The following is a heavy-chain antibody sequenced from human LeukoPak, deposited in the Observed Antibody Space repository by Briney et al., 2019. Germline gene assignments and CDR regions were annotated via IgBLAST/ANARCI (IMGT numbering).Heavy chain of an antibody. J-gene: IGHJ2*01. CDR3: ARISDHNWYFDL. D-gene: IGHD1-14*01. CDR1: GYTFTGYY. V-gene: IGHV1-8*02. CDR2: MNPSSGYT. Sequence: ASVKVSCKASGYTFTGYYMHWVRQATGQGLEWMGWMNPSSGYTGYSQKFQGRVTMTRNTSITTAYMELSSLRSEDTAVYYCARISDHNWYFDLWGRGTLVTVSS.